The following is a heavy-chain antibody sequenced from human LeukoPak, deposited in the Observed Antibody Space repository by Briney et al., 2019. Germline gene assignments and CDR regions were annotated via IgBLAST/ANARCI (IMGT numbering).Heavy chain of an antibody. CDR1: GFTVSSNY. D-gene: IGHD3-22*01. CDR3: ARDLYYDSSGYPPDGMDV. Sequence: PGGSLRLSCAASGFTVSSNYMSWVRQAPGKGREWVSVIYSGGSTYYADYVKGRFTISRDNSKNTLYLQMNSLRAEDTAVYYCARDLYYDSSGYPPDGMDVWGQGTTVTVSS. V-gene: IGHV3-53*01. CDR2: IYSGGST. J-gene: IGHJ6*02.